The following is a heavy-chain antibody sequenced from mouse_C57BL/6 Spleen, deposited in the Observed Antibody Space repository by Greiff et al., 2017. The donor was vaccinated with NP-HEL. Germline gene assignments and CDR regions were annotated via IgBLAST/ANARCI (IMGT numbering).Heavy chain of an antibody. J-gene: IGHJ3*01. CDR1: GYTFTSYG. D-gene: IGHD1-1*01. CDR3: ARYYGSSYAWFAY. Sequence: QVQLKESGAELARPGASVKLSCKASGYTFTSYGISWVKQRTGQGLEWIGEIYPRSGNTYYNEKFKGKATLTADKSSSTAYMELHSLTSDDSAVYFCARYYGSSYAWFAYWGQGTLVTVSA. CDR2: IYPRSGNT. V-gene: IGHV1-81*01.